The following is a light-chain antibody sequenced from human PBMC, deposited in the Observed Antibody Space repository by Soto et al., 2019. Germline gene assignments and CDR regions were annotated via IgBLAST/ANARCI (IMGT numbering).Light chain of an antibody. CDR3: QQYNSYPYT. CDR2: KAS. J-gene: IGKJ2*01. CDR1: QSISSW. V-gene: IGKV1-5*03. Sequence: DIQMTQSPSTLSASVGDRVTITCRASQSISSWLAWYQQKPGKAPKLLIYKASSLEGGVPSRFSGSGSGTEFTLTISSLQPDDFATYYCQQYNSYPYTCGQGTKLEIK.